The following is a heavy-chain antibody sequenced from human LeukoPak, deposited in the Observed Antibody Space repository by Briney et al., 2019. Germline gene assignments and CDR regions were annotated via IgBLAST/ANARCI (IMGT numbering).Heavy chain of an antibody. J-gene: IGHJ4*02. CDR3: AKGRFVVVPAAMY. D-gene: IGHD2-2*01. V-gene: IGHV3-30*18. CDR2: ISYDGSNK. CDR1: GFTFGSYG. Sequence: GGSLRLSCAASGFTFGSYGMHWVRQAPGKGLGWVAVISYDGSNKYYADSVKGRFTISRDNSKNTLYLQMNSLRAEDTAVYYCAKGRFVVVPAAMYWGQGTLVTVSS.